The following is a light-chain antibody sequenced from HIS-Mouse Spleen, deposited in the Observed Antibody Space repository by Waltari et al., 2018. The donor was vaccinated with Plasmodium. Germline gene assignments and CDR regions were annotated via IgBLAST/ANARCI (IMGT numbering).Light chain of an antibody. CDR3: QQYNNWSFT. V-gene: IGKV3-15*01. J-gene: IGKJ3*01. Sequence: EIVMTQSPATLSVSPGERATLSCRTSQRVSINFAWYQQNPGQAPRLLIYVASTSATGIPARFSGSWSGTEFTLTISSLQSEDFAVYYCQQYNNWSFTFGPGTKVDIK. CDR2: VAS. CDR1: QRVSIN.